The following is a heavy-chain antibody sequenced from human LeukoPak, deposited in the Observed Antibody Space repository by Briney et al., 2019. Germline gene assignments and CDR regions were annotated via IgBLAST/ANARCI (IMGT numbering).Heavy chain of an antibody. Sequence: GGSLRLSCAASGFTFSSYGMHWVRQAPGKGPEWVAVISYDGSNKYYADSVKGRFTISRDNSKNTLYLQMNSLRAEDTAVYYCAKDACSGGSCYSLFIYYYYGMDVWGQGTAVTVSS. J-gene: IGHJ6*02. V-gene: IGHV3-30*18. CDR1: GFTFSSYG. CDR2: ISYDGSNK. D-gene: IGHD2-15*01. CDR3: AKDACSGGSCYSLFIYYYYGMDV.